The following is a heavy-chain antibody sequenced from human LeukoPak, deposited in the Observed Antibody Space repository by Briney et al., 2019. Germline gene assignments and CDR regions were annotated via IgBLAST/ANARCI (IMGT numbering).Heavy chain of an antibody. CDR3: AKRADYSGSYHPLDY. CDR1: GFTFSNYG. J-gene: IGHJ4*02. V-gene: IGHV3-30*18. D-gene: IGHD1-26*01. CDR2: TSYDGSNK. Sequence: GGSLRLSCAASGFTFSNYGMHWVRQAPGKGLEWVAVTSYDGSNKDYADSVKGRFTISRDNSKNTLYLQMNSLRVEDTAVYYCAKRADYSGSYHPLDYWGQGTLVTVSS.